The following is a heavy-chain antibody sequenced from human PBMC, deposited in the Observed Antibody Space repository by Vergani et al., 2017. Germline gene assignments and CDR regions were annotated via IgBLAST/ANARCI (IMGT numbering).Heavy chain of an antibody. D-gene: IGHD3-22*01. CDR3: ARVGLGDSSGYYSPSYYYYYGMDV. CDR1: GYTFSNYY. V-gene: IGHV1-46*01. J-gene: IGHJ6*02. CDR2: INPSGGHT. Sequence: QVQVVQSGAEVKKSGASVKVSCKTSGYTFSNYYMHWVRQAPGQGLEWMGIINPSGGHTNYAQKFQGRVTMTRDTSTSTVYMELSSLRSEDTAVYYCARVGLGDSSGYYSPSYYYYYGMDVWGQGTTVTVSS.